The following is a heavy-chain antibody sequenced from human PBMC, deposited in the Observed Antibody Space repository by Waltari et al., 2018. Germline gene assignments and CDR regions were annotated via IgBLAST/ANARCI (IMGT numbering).Heavy chain of an antibody. Sequence: QVQLVQSGAEVKKPGASVKVSCKASGYTFTGYYMHWVRQAPGQGLEWMGWSNPNSGGTNYAQKFQGRVTITADKSTSTAYMELSSLRSEDTAVYYCAIAPTGEAAARVDYWGQGTLVTVSS. D-gene: IGHD6-13*01. CDR2: SNPNSGGT. V-gene: IGHV1-2*02. J-gene: IGHJ4*02. CDR1: GYTFTGYY. CDR3: AIAPTGEAAARVDY.